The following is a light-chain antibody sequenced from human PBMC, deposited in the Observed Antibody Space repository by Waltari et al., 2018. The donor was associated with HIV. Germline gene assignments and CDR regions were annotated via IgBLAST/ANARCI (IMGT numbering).Light chain of an antibody. V-gene: IGLV1-36*01. CDR2: NDD. CDR3: AAWDDGLNGVI. J-gene: IGLJ2*01. CDR1: DPNIRSHA. Sequence: QSVLTQSPSVSEAPGQSVTISCSGSDPNIRSHAVTWYQQFPGKPPRLLVYNDDLILSGVSDRLSASKSGTSASLAINDLQSEHESHYYCAAWDDGLNGVIFGGGTKVTVL.